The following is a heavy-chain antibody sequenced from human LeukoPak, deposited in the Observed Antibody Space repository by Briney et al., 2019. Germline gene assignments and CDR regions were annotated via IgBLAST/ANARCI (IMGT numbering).Heavy chain of an antibody. Sequence: GGSLRLSCAASGFTFSSYSMNWVRQAPGKGLEWVSSISSSSSYIYYADSVKGRFTVSRDNAKNSLYLQMNSLRAEDTAVYYCARPRWLQFGPHDSWGQGTLVTVSS. J-gene: IGHJ4*02. CDR2: ISSSSSYI. V-gene: IGHV3-21*01. CDR3: ARPRWLQFGPHDS. CDR1: GFTFSSYS. D-gene: IGHD5-24*01.